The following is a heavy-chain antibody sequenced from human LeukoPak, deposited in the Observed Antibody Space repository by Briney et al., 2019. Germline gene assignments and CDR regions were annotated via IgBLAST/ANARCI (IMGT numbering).Heavy chain of an antibody. V-gene: IGHV4-34*01. CDR2: INHSGST. J-gene: IGHJ4*02. CDR3: ARGYGDYSY. Sequence: SETLSLTCAVYGGSFSGYYWSWIRQPPGKGLEWIGEINHSGSTNYNPSLKSRVIISVDTSKNQFSLKLSSVTAADTAVYYCARGYGDYSYWGQGTLVTVSS. D-gene: IGHD4-17*01. CDR1: GGSFSGYY.